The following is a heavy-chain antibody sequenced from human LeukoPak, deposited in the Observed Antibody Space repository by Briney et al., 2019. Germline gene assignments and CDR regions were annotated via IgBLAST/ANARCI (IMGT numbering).Heavy chain of an antibody. CDR3: ARAYCGGDCYSDWFDP. CDR1: GFTFSSYG. Sequence: GGSLRLSCAASGFTFSSYGMSWVRQAPGKGLEWISSISHSNGKSYFADSVKGRFGISRDNANRSLYLEMDSLRPEDTAVYYCARAYCGGDCYSDWFDPWGQGTLVTVSS. V-gene: IGHV3-21*04. CDR2: ISHSNGKS. J-gene: IGHJ5*02. D-gene: IGHD2-21*02.